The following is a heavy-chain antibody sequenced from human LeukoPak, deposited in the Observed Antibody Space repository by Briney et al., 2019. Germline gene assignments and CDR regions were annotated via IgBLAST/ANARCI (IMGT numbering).Heavy chain of an antibody. Sequence: ASVKVSCKASGYTFTSYGISWVRQAPGQGLEWMGWISAYNGNTNYAQKLQGRVTMTTDTSTSTAYMELRSLRSDDTAVYYCARQGRTWQWPVVEYFQHWGQGTLVTVSS. CDR2: ISAYNGNT. V-gene: IGHV1-18*01. D-gene: IGHD6-19*01. CDR1: GYTFTSYG. J-gene: IGHJ1*01. CDR3: ARQGRTWQWPVVEYFQH.